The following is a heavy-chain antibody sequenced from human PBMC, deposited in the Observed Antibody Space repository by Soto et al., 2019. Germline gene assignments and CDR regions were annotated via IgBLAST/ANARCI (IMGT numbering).Heavy chain of an antibody. Sequence: SETLSLTCPVSGCSISSYYWSWIRQPPGKGLEWIGYIYYSGSTNYNPSLKSRVTISVDTSKNQFSLKLSSVTAADTAVYYCARVTIFGVVPYYFDYWGQGTLVTVSS. J-gene: IGHJ4*02. CDR1: GCSISSYY. V-gene: IGHV4-59*01. D-gene: IGHD3-3*01. CDR3: ARVTIFGVVPYYFDY. CDR2: IYYSGST.